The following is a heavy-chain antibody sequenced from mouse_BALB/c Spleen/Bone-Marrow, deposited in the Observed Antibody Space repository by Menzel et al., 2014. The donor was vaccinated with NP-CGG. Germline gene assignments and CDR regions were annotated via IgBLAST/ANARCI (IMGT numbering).Heavy chain of an antibody. D-gene: IGHD1-1*01. CDR3: ARYNYDSCQFAY. J-gene: IGHJ3*01. CDR1: GFNIKDTY. V-gene: IGHV14-3*02. CDR2: INPANGNT. Sequence: EVQLQQSGAELVKPGASVKLSCTASGFNIKDTYMLWVKQRPAHGLERIGRINPANGNTKYDQKFQGKATLTADTSSNTAYLQLSSLTSEDTAVYYCARYNYDSCQFAYWGQGTLVTVSA.